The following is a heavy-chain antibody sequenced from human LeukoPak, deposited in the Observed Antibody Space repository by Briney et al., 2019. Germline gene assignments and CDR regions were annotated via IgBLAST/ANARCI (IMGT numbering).Heavy chain of an antibody. J-gene: IGHJ4*02. D-gene: IGHD6-19*01. CDR2: ISSSGGST. CDR3: AKALMAVAFDCYFDY. CDR1: GFTFSSYA. V-gene: IGHV3-23*01. Sequence: GGSLRLSCPASGFTFSSYAMTWVRQAPGKGLEWVSAISSSGGSTYYADSVKGRFTISRDNSKNTLYLQMNSLRAEDTAVYYCAKALMAVAFDCYFDYWGQGTLVTVSS.